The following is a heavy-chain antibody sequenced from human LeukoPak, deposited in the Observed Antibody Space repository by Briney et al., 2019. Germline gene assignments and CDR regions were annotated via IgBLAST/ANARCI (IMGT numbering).Heavy chain of an antibody. CDR3: AKKNGGGWPTIFFDY. CDR2: ISGIGDTL. Sequence: PGGSLRPSCVASGFSFSNNAMIWVRQAPGKGLEWVSGISGIGDTLFYSDPVKGRFTISRDNSKNTVYLQMNSLRVEDSAVYYCAKKNGGGWPTIFFDYWGQGILVTVSS. D-gene: IGHD6-19*01. CDR1: GFSFSNNA. V-gene: IGHV3-23*01. J-gene: IGHJ4*02.